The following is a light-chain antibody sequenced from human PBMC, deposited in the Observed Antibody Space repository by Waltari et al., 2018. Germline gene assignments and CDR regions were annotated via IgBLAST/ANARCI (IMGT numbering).Light chain of an antibody. V-gene: IGKV3-15*01. Sequence: EVVMTQSPATLSGSPGERAPLFCRTSQSVDYNLAWYQHKPGQAPRLLIYDISTRIPGIPARFSGGGSGTLFTLTISSLQSEDFAVYYCQQYDSWPQTFGGGTKVEIK. J-gene: IGKJ4*01. CDR1: QSVDYN. CDR2: DIS. CDR3: QQYDSWPQT.